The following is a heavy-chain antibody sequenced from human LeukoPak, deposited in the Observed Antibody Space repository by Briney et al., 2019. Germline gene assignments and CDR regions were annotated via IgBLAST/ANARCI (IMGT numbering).Heavy chain of an antibody. V-gene: IGHV1-18*01. CDR2: ISAYNGNT. J-gene: IGHJ4*02. CDR1: GYTFTSYG. CDR3: ASTSQDSSGYLLAFDY. D-gene: IGHD3-22*01. Sequence: ASVKVSCKASGYTFTSYGISWVRQAPGQGLEWMGWISAYNGNTNYAQKLQGRVTMTTDTSTSTAYMELRSLRSDDTAVYYCASTSQDSSGYLLAFDYWGQGTLVTASS.